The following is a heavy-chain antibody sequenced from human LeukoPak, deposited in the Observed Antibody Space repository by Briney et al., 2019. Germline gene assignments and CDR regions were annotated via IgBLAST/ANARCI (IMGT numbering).Heavy chain of an antibody. Sequence: ASVKVSCKASGGTFSSYAISWVRQAPGQGLEWMGGIIPIFGTANYAQKFQGRVTITTDESTSTAYMELSSLRSEDTAVYYCARGSAAGSYLDYWGQGTLVTVSS. CDR3: ARGSAAGSYLDY. CDR1: GGTFSSYA. V-gene: IGHV1-69*05. D-gene: IGHD6-13*01. CDR2: IIPIFGTA. J-gene: IGHJ4*02.